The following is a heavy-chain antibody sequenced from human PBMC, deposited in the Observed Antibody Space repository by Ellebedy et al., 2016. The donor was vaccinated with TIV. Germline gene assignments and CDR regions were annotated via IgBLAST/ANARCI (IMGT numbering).Heavy chain of an antibody. D-gene: IGHD3-22*01. V-gene: IGHV4-38-2*02. CDR2: IYHIGST. J-gene: IGHJ4*02. CDR3: AMAPSDSSGLL. CDR1: GYYISSGYY. Sequence: MPSETLSLTCTVSGYYISSGYYWGWIRQPPGKGLEWRGEIYHIGSTYYNPSLKIRVTISVATSKNQFPRKLSSVTTTYTAVYYGAMAPSDSSGLLWGQGTLVTVSS.